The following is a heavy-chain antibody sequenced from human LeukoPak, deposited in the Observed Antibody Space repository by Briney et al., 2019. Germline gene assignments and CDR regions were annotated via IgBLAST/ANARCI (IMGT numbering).Heavy chain of an antibody. Sequence: PGGSLRLSCAASGFTFSSYAMSWVRQAPGKGLEWVSAISGSGGSTYYADSVKGRFTTSRDNSKNTLYLQMNSLRAEDTAVYYCAKASSSNAYYYGMDVWGQGTTVTVSS. CDR1: GFTFSSYA. J-gene: IGHJ6*02. CDR2: ISGSGGST. V-gene: IGHV3-23*01. D-gene: IGHD2-2*01. CDR3: AKASSSNAYYYGMDV.